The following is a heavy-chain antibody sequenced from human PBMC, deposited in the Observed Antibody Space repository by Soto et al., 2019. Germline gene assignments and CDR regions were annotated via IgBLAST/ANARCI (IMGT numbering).Heavy chain of an antibody. CDR1: GFTFSNHW. J-gene: IGHJ4*02. D-gene: IGHD5-12*01. CDR3: AKGSGYIMLDY. CDR2: IKQDGSEK. V-gene: IGHV3-7*04. Sequence: GGSLRLSCAASGFTFSNHWMTWVRQAPGKGLEWVANIKQDGSEKYYVDSVKGRFTISRDNAKNSVSLQMNSLRVEDTAVYYYAKGSGYIMLDYWGQGTLVTVFS.